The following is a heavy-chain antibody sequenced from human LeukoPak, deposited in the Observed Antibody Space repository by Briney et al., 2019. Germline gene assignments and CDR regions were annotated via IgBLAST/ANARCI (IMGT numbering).Heavy chain of an antibody. D-gene: IGHD3-10*01. CDR2: ISAYNGNT. J-gene: IGHJ6*03. CDR1: VYTFTSHG. CDR3: ARSTGGYGYYGSGSYYKDYYYYYMDV. V-gene: IGHV1-18*01. Sequence: ASVKVSCKASVYTFTSHGISWVRQAPGQGLEWMGWISAYNGNTNYAQKLQGRVTMTTDTSTSTAYMELRSLRSDDTAAYYCARSTGGYGYYGSGSYYKDYYYYYMDVWGKGTTVTISS.